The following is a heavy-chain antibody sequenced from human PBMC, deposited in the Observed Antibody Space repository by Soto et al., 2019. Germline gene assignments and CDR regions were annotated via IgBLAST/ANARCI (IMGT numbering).Heavy chain of an antibody. Sequence: ESGPTLVNPTQTLTLTCTFSGFSLSTSGMCVSWIRQPPGKALEWLARIDWDDDEYYSTSLKTRLTISKDTSKNQVVLTMTNMEPVDTATYYCARVWSSPFGMDVWGQGTTVTVSS. CDR2: IDWDDDE. J-gene: IGHJ6*02. CDR1: GFSLSTSGMC. V-gene: IGHV2-70*11. CDR3: ARVWSSPFGMDV.